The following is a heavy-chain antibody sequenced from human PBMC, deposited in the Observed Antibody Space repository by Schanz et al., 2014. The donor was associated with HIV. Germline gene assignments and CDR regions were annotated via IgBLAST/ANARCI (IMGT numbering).Heavy chain of an antibody. J-gene: IGHJ4*02. CDR3: AKGGPTVLTGFDQ. D-gene: IGHD4-17*01. CDR1: GITFSSYA. CDR2: ISGSGGNT. V-gene: IGHV3-23*04. Sequence: EVQLVESGGGLVKPGGSLRLSCADSGITFSSYAMSWVRQAPGKGLEWVSDISGSGGNTYYADSVKGRFTISRDKSKKTLYLHMRSLGVGDTAVYYCAKGGPTVLTGFDQWGQGTLVTVSS.